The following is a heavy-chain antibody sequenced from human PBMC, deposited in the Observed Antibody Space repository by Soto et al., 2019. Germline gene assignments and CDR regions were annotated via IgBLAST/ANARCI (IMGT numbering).Heavy chain of an antibody. CDR3: ARIPRGPSFGWFEH. CDR2: ITHSGST. V-gene: IGHV4-59*01. CDR1: RGSISSYY. D-gene: IGHD5-18*01. J-gene: IGHJ5*02. Sequence: QVQLQESGPGLVKPSETLSLACTVSRGSISSYYWSWFRQTPGKGLEWIGYITHSGSTKYNPSLESRVMVSIDTSRQQFSLRLISVTAADTAGYYCARIPRGPSFGWFEHWGQGSRVIGSS.